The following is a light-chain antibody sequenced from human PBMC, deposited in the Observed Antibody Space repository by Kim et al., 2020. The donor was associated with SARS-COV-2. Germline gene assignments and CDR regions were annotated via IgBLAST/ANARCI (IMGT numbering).Light chain of an antibody. CDR3: NSRDSNDNLVL. CDR1: SLRSYY. J-gene: IGLJ7*01. V-gene: IGLV3-19*01. Sequence: SSELTQDPAVSVALGQTVRITCQGDSLRSYYATWYQQKPGQAPILVIYGKNNRPSGIPDRFSGSSSGNTASLTITGAQAEDEADYYCNSRDSNDNLVLFG. CDR2: GKN.